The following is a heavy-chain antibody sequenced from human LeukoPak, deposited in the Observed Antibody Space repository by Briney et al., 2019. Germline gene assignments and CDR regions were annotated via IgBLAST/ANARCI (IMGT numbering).Heavy chain of an antibody. Sequence: ASVKVSCKASGYTFTAYYVHWVRQAPGQGLEWIGWINPNTGDTNYAPKFQGRVTMTRDTSISTAYMEMSRLRSDDTAVYYCARNLWFGESSDAFDMWGQGTMVTVSS. CDR3: ARNLWFGESSDAFDM. J-gene: IGHJ3*02. CDR1: GYTFTAYY. V-gene: IGHV1-2*02. D-gene: IGHD3-10*01. CDR2: INPNTGDT.